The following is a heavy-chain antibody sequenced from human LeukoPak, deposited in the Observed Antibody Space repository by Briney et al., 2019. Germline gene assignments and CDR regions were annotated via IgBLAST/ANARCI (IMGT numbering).Heavy chain of an antibody. V-gene: IGHV1-2*04. Sequence: ASVKVSCKTSGYTFTDHSVHWVRQAPGQGLEWMGWINPNSGGTEFAQMFQGWVTMTRDTSISTAYMELRRLRSDDTDVSHCARGQTLSLFRSFDWLIDYFDYWGQGTLVTVSS. CDR3: ARGQTLSLFRSFDWLIDYFDY. CDR1: GYTFTDHS. J-gene: IGHJ4*02. D-gene: IGHD3-9*01. CDR2: INPNSGGT.